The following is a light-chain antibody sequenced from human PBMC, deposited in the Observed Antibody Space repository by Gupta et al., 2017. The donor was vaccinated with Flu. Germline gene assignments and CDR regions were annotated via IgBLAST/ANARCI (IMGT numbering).Light chain of an antibody. V-gene: IGLV6-57*01. CDR3: QSDDSSNVV. CDR2: EDK. CDR1: SGSIASNY. Sequence: NFMLTQPHSVSESPGKTVTISCTHSSGSIASNYVQWYQQRPGSSPTTVIYEDKQRPSGVPDRFSGSIDRSSNSASLSISGLKTEDEADYYCQSDDSSNVVFGGGTKLTVL. J-gene: IGLJ2*01.